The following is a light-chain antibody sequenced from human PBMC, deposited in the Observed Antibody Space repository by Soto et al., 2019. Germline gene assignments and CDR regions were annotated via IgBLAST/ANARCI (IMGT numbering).Light chain of an antibody. CDR3: QQSYSTPGLT. Sequence: IQLTQSPSSLSASVGDRVTITCRASQSISSYLNWYQQKPGKAPKLLIYAASSLQSGVPSRFSGSGSGTDFTLTISSLQPEDFATYYCQQSYSTPGLTFGGGTKVDIK. V-gene: IGKV1-39*01. CDR1: QSISSY. J-gene: IGKJ4*01. CDR2: AAS.